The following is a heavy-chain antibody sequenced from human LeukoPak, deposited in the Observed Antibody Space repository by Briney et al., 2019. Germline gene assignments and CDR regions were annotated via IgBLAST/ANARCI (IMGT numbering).Heavy chain of an antibody. CDR1: GYTFTRYY. Sequence: ASVKVSCKASGYTFTRYYMHWVRQAPGQGLEWMVIINPSGGSTSYAQKFQGRVTMTRDTSISTAYMELSRLRSDDTAVYYCAREDLGGYDSYYFDYWGQGTLVTVSS. V-gene: IGHV1-46*01. CDR3: AREDLGGYDSYYFDY. D-gene: IGHD5-12*01. J-gene: IGHJ4*02. CDR2: INPSGGST.